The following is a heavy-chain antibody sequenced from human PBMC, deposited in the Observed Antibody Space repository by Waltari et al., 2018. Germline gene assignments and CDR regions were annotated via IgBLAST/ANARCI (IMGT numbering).Heavy chain of an antibody. CDR3: AINYDSSGYYFDYYGMDV. J-gene: IGHJ6*02. CDR1: GGTFSSYA. V-gene: IGHV1-69*13. CDR2: IIPIVVTA. D-gene: IGHD3-22*01. Sequence: QVQLVQSGAEVKKPGSSVKVSCKASGGTFSSYAISWVRQAPGQGLEWMGGIIPIVVTANCAQKCKGRVTNSADESTSTAYMELSSLRSEDTAVYYWAINYDSSGYYFDYYGMDVWGQGTTVTVSS.